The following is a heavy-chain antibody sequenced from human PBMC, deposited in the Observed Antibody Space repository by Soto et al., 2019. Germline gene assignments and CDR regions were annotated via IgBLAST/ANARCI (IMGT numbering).Heavy chain of an antibody. Sequence: TLSLTCTVSGASVSSGGYYWNWIRQHPGKGLEWIGYFYDSGSTHYNPSLKSRVTISVDTSKNQFSLKVSSVTAADTAVYFCGRVVYSSSWYYGMDDWGQGTRVTVSS. J-gene: IGHJ6*02. CDR2: FYDSGST. CDR3: GRVVYSSSWYYGMDD. CDR1: GASVSSGGYY. V-gene: IGHV4-31*03. D-gene: IGHD6-13*01.